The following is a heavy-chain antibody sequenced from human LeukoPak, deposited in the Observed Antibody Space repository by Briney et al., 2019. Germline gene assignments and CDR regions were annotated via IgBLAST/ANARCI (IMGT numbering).Heavy chain of an antibody. CDR2: INYSGTI. CDR1: GGSISSSSYY. D-gene: IGHD5-18*01. J-gene: IGHJ4*02. CDR3: ARHPGYSSGWWYFDF. Sequence: SETLSLTCTVSGGSISSSSYYWGWIRQPPGKGLEWIGSINYSGTIFYSPSLNSRVTISVDTSGNQFSLKLTSATAADTAVYYCARHPGYSSGWWYFDFWGQGTLVTVSS. V-gene: IGHV4-39*01.